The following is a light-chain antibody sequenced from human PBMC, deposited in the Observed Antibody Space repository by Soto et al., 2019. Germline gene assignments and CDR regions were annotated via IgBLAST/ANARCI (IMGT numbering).Light chain of an antibody. CDR2: AAS. V-gene: IGKV3-15*01. J-gene: IGKJ1*01. Sequence: EIVMTQSPATLSVSPGEGATLSCGASQSINTNLAWYQQKSGQAPRLLIYAASTRASGIPARFSGSGSGTEFTLTISSLQSEDFAVYYCQQYHDWPPWTFGQGTKVEIK. CDR1: QSINTN. CDR3: QQYHDWPPWT.